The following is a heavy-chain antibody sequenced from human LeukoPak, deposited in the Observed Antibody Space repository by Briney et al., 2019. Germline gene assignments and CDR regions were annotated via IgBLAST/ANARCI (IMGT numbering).Heavy chain of an antibody. D-gene: IGHD3-16*02. CDR3: ARVYLYTTGWSAAYYYFMDV. CDR1: GYTFTSYG. J-gene: IGHJ6*03. Sequence: GASVKVFCKASGYTFTSYGISWVRRPPGQGLEGMGWISAYNGNTNYAQKLQGRVTMTMETSTNTASMELRGLRSDDTAIYYCARVYLYTTGWSAAYYYFMDVWGKGTTVIVSS. CDR2: ISAYNGNT. V-gene: IGHV1-18*01.